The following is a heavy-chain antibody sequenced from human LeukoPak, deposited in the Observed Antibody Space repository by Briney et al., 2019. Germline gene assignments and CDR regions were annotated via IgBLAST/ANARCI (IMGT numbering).Heavy chain of an antibody. D-gene: IGHD2-2*01. V-gene: IGHV1-8*01. J-gene: IGHJ4*02. CDR2: MSPNTGAT. CDR1: GYTFITHD. Sequence: GASVKVSCKASGYTFITHDITWVRQAPGQGLEWMGWMSPNTGATGYAQKFRDRVTMSSNTSDSTAYLELDRLTFDDTAVYFCGRGVLYPPDFWGQGTLVTVSS. CDR3: GRGVLYPPDF.